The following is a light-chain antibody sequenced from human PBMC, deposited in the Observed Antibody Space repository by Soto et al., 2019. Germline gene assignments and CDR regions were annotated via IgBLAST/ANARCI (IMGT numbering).Light chain of an antibody. Sequence: EIVMTQSPATLSVSPGERATLSCRASQSVSSNLAWYQQKPGQAPRLLIYGASTRATGIPARFSGSGSGTEFTLTLSSLQSEDFAVYYCQQYNNWPRTFGQGTNVEIK. CDR3: QQYNNWPRT. J-gene: IGKJ1*01. V-gene: IGKV3-15*01. CDR1: QSVSSN. CDR2: GAS.